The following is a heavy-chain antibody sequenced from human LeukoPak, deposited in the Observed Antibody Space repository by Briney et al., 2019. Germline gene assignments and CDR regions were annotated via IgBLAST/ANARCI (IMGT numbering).Heavy chain of an antibody. CDR1: GFTFRSYE. CDR3: AREGIAATTGDAFDI. CDR2: ISSSGSII. Sequence: GGSLRLSCAASGFTFRSYEMNWVRQAPGKGLEWVSYISSSGSIIDYADSVKGRFTISRDNAKKSLYMQMNSLRVEDTALYYCAREGIAATTGDAFDIWGQRTMVTVSS. J-gene: IGHJ3*02. V-gene: IGHV3-48*03. D-gene: IGHD2-15*01.